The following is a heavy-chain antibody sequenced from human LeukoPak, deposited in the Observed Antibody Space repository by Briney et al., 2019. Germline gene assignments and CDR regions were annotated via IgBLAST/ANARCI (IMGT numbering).Heavy chain of an antibody. V-gene: IGHV5-51*01. D-gene: IGHD6-6*01. CDR2: IYPGDSDT. Sequence: GESLKISCKGSGYSFTSYWIGWVRQMPGKGLEWKGIIYPGDSDTRYSPSFQGQVTISADKSISTAYLQWSSLKASDTAMYYCARVGSSSDDAFDIWGQGTMVTVSS. J-gene: IGHJ3*02. CDR3: ARVGSSSDDAFDI. CDR1: GYSFTSYW.